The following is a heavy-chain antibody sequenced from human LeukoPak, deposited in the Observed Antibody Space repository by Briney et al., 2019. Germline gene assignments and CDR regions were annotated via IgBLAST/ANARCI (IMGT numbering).Heavy chain of an antibody. D-gene: IGHD5-18*01. V-gene: IGHV4-34*01. Sequence: SETLSLTCAVYGGSISGYYWTWIRQAPGKRLEWIGEINHGGSTNYNPSLESRVIILVDPSKNQFSLKLNSVTAADTAVYYCGRGLLPDYWGQGTLVTVSS. CDR3: GRGLLPDY. CDR2: INHGGST. CDR1: GGSISGYY. J-gene: IGHJ4*02.